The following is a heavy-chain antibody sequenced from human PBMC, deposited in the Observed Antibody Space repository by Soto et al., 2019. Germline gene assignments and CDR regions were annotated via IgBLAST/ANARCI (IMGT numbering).Heavy chain of an antibody. CDR2: IYYSGST. V-gene: IGHV4-39*01. D-gene: IGHD4-17*01. Sequence: PSETLSLTCTVSGGSISSSSYYWGWIRQPPGKGLEWIGSIYYSGSTYYNPSLKSRVTISVDTSKNQFSLKLSSVTAAGTAVYYCHTVDDYYYYGMDVWGQGTTVTVSS. CDR3: HTVDDYYYYGMDV. J-gene: IGHJ6*02. CDR1: GGSISSSSYY.